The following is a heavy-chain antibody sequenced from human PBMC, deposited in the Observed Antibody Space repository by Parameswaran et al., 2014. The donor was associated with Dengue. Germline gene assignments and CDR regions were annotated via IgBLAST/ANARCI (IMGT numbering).Heavy chain of an antibody. Sequence: VRQASREGAWSGSSSISSSSSYIYYADSVRGRFTISRDNAKNSLYLQMNSLRAEDTAVYYCARDKGSKWGAFDYWGQGTLVTVSS. CDR3: ARDKGSKWGAFDY. V-gene: IGHV3-21*01. D-gene: IGHD3-16*01. CDR2: ISSSSSYI. J-gene: IGHJ4*02.